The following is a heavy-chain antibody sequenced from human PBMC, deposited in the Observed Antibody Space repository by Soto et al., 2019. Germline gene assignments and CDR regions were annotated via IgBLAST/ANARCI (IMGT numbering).Heavy chain of an antibody. V-gene: IGHV4-59*01. CDR3: ARASTYDFWSGYMIDP. Sequence: SETLSLTCTVSGGSISSYYWSWIRQPPGKGLERIGYIYYSGSTNYNPSLKSRVTISVDTSKNQFSLKLSSVTAADTAVYYCARASTYDFWSGYMIDPWGQGTLVTVSS. CDR1: GGSISSYY. J-gene: IGHJ5*02. D-gene: IGHD3-3*01. CDR2: IYYSGST.